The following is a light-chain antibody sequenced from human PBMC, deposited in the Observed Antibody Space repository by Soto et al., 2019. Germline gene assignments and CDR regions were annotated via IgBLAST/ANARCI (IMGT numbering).Light chain of an antibody. J-gene: IGKJ2*01. CDR2: GAS. Sequence: EIVMTQCPDTLSVSPGERVTLSCRASQSVSSDLAWYQQKPGQAPRLLIYGASTRATDIAARFSGSGSGTEFTLTISSLQSEDFAVYYCHQYNNWPPYTFGQGTKLEIK. CDR1: QSVSSD. CDR3: HQYNNWPPYT. V-gene: IGKV3-15*01.